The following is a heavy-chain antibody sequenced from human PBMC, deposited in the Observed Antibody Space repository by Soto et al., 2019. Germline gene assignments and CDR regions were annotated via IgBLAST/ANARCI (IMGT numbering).Heavy chain of an antibody. Sequence: QVQLQESGPGLVKPSETLSLTCTVSGGSISSYYWSWIRQPPGKGLEWIGYIYYSGSTNYNPSLKSRVTISVDTSKNQSSLKLSSVTAEDTAVYYCARRYGALFDYWGQGTLVTVSS. D-gene: IGHD4-17*01. J-gene: IGHJ4*02. V-gene: IGHV4-59*08. CDR1: GGSISSYY. CDR2: IYYSGST. CDR3: ARRYGALFDY.